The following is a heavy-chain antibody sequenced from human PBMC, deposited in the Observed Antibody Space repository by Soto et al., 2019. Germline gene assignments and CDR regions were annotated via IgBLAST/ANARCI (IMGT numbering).Heavy chain of an antibody. CDR2: VYHSGST. Sequence: LCGGFISSGGYSWNWNRQPPGKGLEWIGYVYHSGSTLYNPSLKSRVTISVDKSKNQFSLKLSSVTAADTAVYYCARDQLEGNWFDPWGQGTLVTVSS. CDR1: GGFISSGGYS. V-gene: IGHV4-30-2*01. D-gene: IGHD1-1*01. CDR3: ARDQLEGNWFDP. J-gene: IGHJ5*02.